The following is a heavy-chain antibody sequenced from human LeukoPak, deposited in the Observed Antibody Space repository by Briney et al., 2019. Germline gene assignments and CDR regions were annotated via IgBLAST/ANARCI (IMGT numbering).Heavy chain of an antibody. CDR2: INYSGST. D-gene: IGHD4-17*01. J-gene: IGHJ4*02. CDR3: AREGRQDYVSFDH. Sequence: SETLSLTCTVSGGSISSYYWSWIRQPPGNGLEWIGYINYSGSTNYNPSLKSRLTMSVDTSKNQSSLKLSSVTAADTAMYYCAREGRQDYVSFDHWGQGSLVTVSS. CDR1: GGSISSYY. V-gene: IGHV4-59*01.